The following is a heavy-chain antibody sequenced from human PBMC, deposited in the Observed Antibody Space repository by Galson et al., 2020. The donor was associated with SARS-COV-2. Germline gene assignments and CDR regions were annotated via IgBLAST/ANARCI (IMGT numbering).Heavy chain of an antibody. V-gene: IGHV3-30*04. J-gene: IGHJ6*02. CDR2: ISYDGSNK. CDR1: GFTFSSYA. D-gene: IGHD3-10*01. Sequence: GESLKISCAASGFTFSSYAMHWVRQAPGKGLEWVAVISYDGSNKYYADSVKGRFTISRDNSKNTLYLQMNSLRAEDTAVYYCARVAGGSGVGVDVWGQGTTVTVSS. CDR3: ARVAGGSGVGVDV.